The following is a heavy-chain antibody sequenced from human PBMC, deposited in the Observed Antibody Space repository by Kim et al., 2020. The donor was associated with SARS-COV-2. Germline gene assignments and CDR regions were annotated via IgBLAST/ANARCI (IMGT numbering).Heavy chain of an antibody. CDR1: GYTFTSYA. V-gene: IGHV7-4-1*02. J-gene: IGHJ6*02. CDR2: INTNTGNP. Sequence: ASVKVSCKASGYTFTSYAMNWVRQAPGQGLEWMGWINTNTGNPTYAQGFTGRFVFSLDTSVSTAYLQISSLKAEDTAVYYCARDQSRYYGSGSLIGDYGMALWGQGTTESVSS. CDR3: ARDQSRYYGSGSLIGDYGMAL. D-gene: IGHD3-10*01.